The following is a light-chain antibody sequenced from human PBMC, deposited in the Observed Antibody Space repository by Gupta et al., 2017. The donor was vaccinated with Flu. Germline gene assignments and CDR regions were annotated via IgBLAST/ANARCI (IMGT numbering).Light chain of an antibody. CDR2: ETN. CDR1: CSNIGNNY. CDR3: ASWDNSLSATV. V-gene: IGLV1-51*02. Sequence: QSVLTQPPSVSAAPGQKVTISCSGSCSNIGNNYVSCYQQFPGTAPKLLIYETNRRPSGIPDRFSGSKSGTSATLGITGLQTGDEADYYCASWDNSLSATVFGGGTKVTVL. J-gene: IGLJ3*02.